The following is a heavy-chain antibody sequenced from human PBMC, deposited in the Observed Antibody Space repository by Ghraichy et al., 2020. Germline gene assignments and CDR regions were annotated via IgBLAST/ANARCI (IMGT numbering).Heavy chain of an antibody. Sequence: GGSLRLSCAASGFTFSSYAMSWVRQAPGKGLEWVSAISGSGGSTYYADSVKGRFTISRDNSKNTLYLQMNSLRAEDTAVYYCAKDVTQPGVGTVVTDDAFDIWGQGTMVTVSS. CDR1: GFTFSSYA. CDR3: AKDVTQPGVGTVVTDDAFDI. D-gene: IGHD4-23*01. CDR2: ISGSGGST. J-gene: IGHJ3*02. V-gene: IGHV3-23*01.